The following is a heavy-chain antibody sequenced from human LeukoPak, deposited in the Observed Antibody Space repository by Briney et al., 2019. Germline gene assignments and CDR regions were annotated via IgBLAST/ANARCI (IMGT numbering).Heavy chain of an antibody. D-gene: IGHD5-24*01. Sequence: GGSLRLSCAASGFTFSSYAMSWVRRAPAKGLEWVSSISGSGASTYYADSVKGRFTISRDNSKTTLYLQMNSLRAEDTAVYYCTKARSYYYYGMDVWGQGTTVSVSS. V-gene: IGHV3-23*01. CDR2: ISGSGAST. CDR3: TKARSYYYYGMDV. CDR1: GFTFSSYA. J-gene: IGHJ6*02.